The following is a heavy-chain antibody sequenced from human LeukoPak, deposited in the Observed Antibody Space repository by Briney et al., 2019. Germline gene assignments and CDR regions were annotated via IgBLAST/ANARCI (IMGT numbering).Heavy chain of an antibody. V-gene: IGHV6-1*01. Sequence: SQTLSVTCAISGDSVSSNIAAWNWIRQSPSRGLEWLGRTYYRSKWYNDYAVSVRSRITIDPDTSKNQFSLQLYSVTPEDTAVYYCAKNCGTGPFACSHWGQGTLVTVSS. CDR3: AKNCGTGPFACSH. J-gene: IGHJ4*02. CDR2: TYYRSKWYN. D-gene: IGHD2-15*01. CDR1: GDSVSSNIAA.